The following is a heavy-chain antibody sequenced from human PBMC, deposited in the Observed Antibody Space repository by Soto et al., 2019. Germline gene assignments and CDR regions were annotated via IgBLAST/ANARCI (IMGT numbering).Heavy chain of an antibody. V-gene: IGHV1-3*05. CDR3: ARLRLVDYRNYGEDY. Sequence: QVQLVQSGAEEKKPGASVKVSCKASGYTFTSYAMHWVRQAPGQRLEWMGWINVGNGNTKYSQKFQGRVTITRDTSASTDYMELSSLRSEDTAVYYCARLRLVDYRNYGEDYWGQGTLVTVSS. J-gene: IGHJ4*02. CDR2: INVGNGNT. D-gene: IGHD4-4*01. CDR1: GYTFTSYA.